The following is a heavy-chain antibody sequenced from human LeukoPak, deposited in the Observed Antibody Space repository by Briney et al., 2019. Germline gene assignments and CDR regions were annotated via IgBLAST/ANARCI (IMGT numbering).Heavy chain of an antibody. CDR3: ARVRYYGSGSYAFDI. Sequence: NPSETLSLTCTVSGGSMSSSSYYWGWIRQPPGKGLEWIGSIYYSGSTYQNPSLKSRVTISVDTSKNQFSLKLSSVTAADTAVYYCARVRYYGSGSYAFDIWGQGTMVTVSS. CDR1: GGSMSSSSYY. D-gene: IGHD3-10*01. J-gene: IGHJ3*02. CDR2: IYYSGST. V-gene: IGHV4-39*07.